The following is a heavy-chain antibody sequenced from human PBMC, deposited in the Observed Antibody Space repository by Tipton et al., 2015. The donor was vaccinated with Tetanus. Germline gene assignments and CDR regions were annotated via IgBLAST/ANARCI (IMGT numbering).Heavy chain of an antibody. J-gene: IGHJ6*02. CDR1: GYTLTELS. Sequence: QLVQSGAEVKKPGASVKVSCKASGYTLTELSMHWVRQAPGKGLEWMGGFDPEDGETIYAQKFQGRVTMTEDTSTDTAYMELSSLRSEDTAVYYGATHPRDIVVVPAAIGMDVWGQGTTVTVSS. CDR2: FDPEDGET. V-gene: IGHV1-24*01. CDR3: ATHPRDIVVVPAAIGMDV. D-gene: IGHD2-2*01.